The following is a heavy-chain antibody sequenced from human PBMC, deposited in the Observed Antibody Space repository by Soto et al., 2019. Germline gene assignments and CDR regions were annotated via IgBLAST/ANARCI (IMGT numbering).Heavy chain of an antibody. Sequence: EVQLVESGGHLVQPGRSLRLSCAASGFNVDDYAMHWVRQAPGKGLEWVSGISRNSGRIGYADSVKGRFIISRDNDKNSLYLQMNSLRAEDTALYYCAKDMGRYCSSTSCYYYGLDVGGQGTTVTVSS. J-gene: IGHJ6*02. V-gene: IGHV3-9*01. CDR1: GFNVDDYA. CDR2: ISRNSGRI. CDR3: AKDMGRYCSSTSCYYYGLDV. D-gene: IGHD2-2*01.